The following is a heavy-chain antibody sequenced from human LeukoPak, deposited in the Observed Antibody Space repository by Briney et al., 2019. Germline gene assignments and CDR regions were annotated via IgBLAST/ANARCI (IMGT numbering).Heavy chain of an antibody. Sequence: PGGSLRLSCAASGFTFSSYGMHWVRQAPGKGLEWVSYISSSGTIYYADSVKGRFTISRDNAKNSLYLQMNSLRAEDTAVYYCARWGVGDYWGQGTLVTVSS. J-gene: IGHJ4*02. D-gene: IGHD1-26*01. CDR1: GFTFSSYG. CDR2: ISSSGTI. V-gene: IGHV3-48*04. CDR3: ARWGVGDY.